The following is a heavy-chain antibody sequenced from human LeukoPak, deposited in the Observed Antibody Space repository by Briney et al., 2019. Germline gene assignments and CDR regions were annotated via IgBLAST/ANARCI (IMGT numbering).Heavy chain of an antibody. V-gene: IGHV3-7*01. Sequence: GGSLRLSCAASGFTFSTFWMSWVRQAPGKGLERVANIKEDGSEKYYVDSVKGRFTISRGSAKNSLYLQMNSLRAEDTAVYYCATSSGSRGLYFDFWGQGTLVTVSS. D-gene: IGHD3-22*01. CDR2: IKEDGSEK. CDR3: ATSSGSRGLYFDF. CDR1: GFTFSTFW. J-gene: IGHJ4*02.